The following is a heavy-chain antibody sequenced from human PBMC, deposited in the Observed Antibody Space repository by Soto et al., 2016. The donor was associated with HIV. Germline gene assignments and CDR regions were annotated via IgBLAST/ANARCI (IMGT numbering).Heavy chain of an antibody. CDR2: ISSGGGT. J-gene: IGHJ4*02. CDR1: GFAVSSNY. V-gene: IGHV3-66*04. D-gene: IGHD3-22*01. Sequence: EVQLMESGGGLVQPGGSLRLSCAASGFAVSSNYTSWVRQAPGKGLEWVSVISSGGGTHYADSVKGRFTISRDKSKNTLYLQMNSLRVEDTAVYYCARRPYYFDSSGYYLDYWGPGTLVTVSS. CDR3: ARRPYYFDSSGYYLDY.